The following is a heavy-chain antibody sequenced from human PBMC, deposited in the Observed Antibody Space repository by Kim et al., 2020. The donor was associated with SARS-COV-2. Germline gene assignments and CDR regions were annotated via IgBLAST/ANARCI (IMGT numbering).Heavy chain of an antibody. CDR1: GFTVSSNY. J-gene: IGHJ5*02. CDR2: IYSGGST. Sequence: GGSLRLSCAASGFTVSSNYMSWVRQAPGKGLEWVSVIYSGGSTYYADSVKGRFTISRDNSKNTLYLQMNSLRAEDTAVYYCARDLRIVGALGGLGPFDPWGQGTLVTVSS. D-gene: IGHD1-26*01. V-gene: IGHV3-66*01. CDR3: ARDLRIVGALGGLGPFDP.